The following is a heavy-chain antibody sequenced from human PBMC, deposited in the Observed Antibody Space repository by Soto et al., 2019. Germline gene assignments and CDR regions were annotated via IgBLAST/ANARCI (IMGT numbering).Heavy chain of an antibody. D-gene: IGHD3-10*01. CDR3: ARDRITMVRGVIIYPYYYGMDV. CDR1: GGSISSSSYY. CDR2: IYSTGST. V-gene: IGHV4-39*07. J-gene: IGHJ6*02. Sequence: SETLSLTCTVSGGSISSSSYYWGWIRQPPGKGLEWIGSIYSTGSTYYNPSLRSRVSISVDTSKNQFSLKLSSVTAADTAVYYCARDRITMVRGVIIYPYYYGMDVWGQGTTVTVSS.